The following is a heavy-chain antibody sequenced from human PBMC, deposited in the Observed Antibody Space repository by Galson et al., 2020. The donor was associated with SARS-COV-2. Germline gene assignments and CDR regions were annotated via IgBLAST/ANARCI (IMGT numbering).Heavy chain of an antibody. Sequence: SETLSITCAVHGGSFSGYYWSWIRQPPGKGLEWIGEINHSGSTNYNPSLKSRVTISVDTSKNQFSLKLSSVTAADTAVYYCARAIAVAADYYYYYMDVWGKGTTVTVSS. CDR2: INHSGST. J-gene: IGHJ6*03. D-gene: IGHD6-19*01. CDR1: GGSFSGYY. CDR3: ARAIAVAADYYYYYMDV. V-gene: IGHV4-34*01.